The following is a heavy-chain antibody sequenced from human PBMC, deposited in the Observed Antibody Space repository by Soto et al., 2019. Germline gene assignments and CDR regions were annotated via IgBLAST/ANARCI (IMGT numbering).Heavy chain of an antibody. CDR1: GGSISSGGYY. J-gene: IGHJ2*01. V-gene: IGHV4-31*01. CDR2: IYYSGST. D-gene: IGHD6-13*01. Sequence: HVQLQESGPGLVKPSQTLSLTCTVSGGSISSGGYYWSWIRQHPGKGLEWIWYIYYSGSTYYNPSLTSVVTISEDSSKNQFSLQLASVTAADTAVYCCARGGSGYSGSWSLRWYLDLLGRGPQVTVSS. CDR3: ARGGSGYSGSWSLRWYLDL.